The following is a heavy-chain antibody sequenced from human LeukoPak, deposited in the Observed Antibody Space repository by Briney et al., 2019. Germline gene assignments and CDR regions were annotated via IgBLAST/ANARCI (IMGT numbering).Heavy chain of an antibody. D-gene: IGHD5-12*01. CDR2: ISGSGDYT. CDR3: AQSGYSGYDYPS. V-gene: IGHV3-23*01. J-gene: IGHJ5*02. Sequence: PGGSLRLSCAASGFTFSSYAMSWVRQAPGKGLEWVSVISGSGDYTSYADSVKGRFTISRDNSKNTLYLQMNSLRVEDAAVYYCAQSGYSGYDYPSWGQGTLVTVSS. CDR1: GFTFSSYA.